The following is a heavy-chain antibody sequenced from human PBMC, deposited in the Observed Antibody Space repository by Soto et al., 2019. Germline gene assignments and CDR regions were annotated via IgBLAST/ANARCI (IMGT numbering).Heavy chain of an antibody. D-gene: IGHD6-13*01. Sequence: SETLSLTCTVSGGSISSSSYYWGWIRQPPGKGLEWIGSIYYSGSTYYNPSLKSRVTISVDTSKNQFSLKLSSVTAADTAVYYCARGGGMGVSRVYSSSWSPHKYYFDYWGQGTLVTVSS. CDR1: GGSISSSSYY. V-gene: IGHV4-39*01. CDR2: IYYSGST. J-gene: IGHJ4*02. CDR3: ARGGGMGVSRVYSSSWSPHKYYFDY.